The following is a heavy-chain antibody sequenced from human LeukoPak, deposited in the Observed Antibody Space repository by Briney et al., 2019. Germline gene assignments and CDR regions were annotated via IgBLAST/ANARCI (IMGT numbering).Heavy chain of an antibody. D-gene: IGHD6-13*01. J-gene: IGHJ4*02. CDR1: GFTFSSYA. CDR2: IAYDGSNK. Sequence: GGSLRLSCAASGFTFSSYAMHWVRQAPGKGLEWVAVIAYDGSNKYYVDSGKGRFTISRDNSKNTLYLQMNTLRAEDTAVYYCARGAYASSWLNFDYWGQGTLVTVSS. CDR3: ARGAYASSWLNFDY. V-gene: IGHV3-30*04.